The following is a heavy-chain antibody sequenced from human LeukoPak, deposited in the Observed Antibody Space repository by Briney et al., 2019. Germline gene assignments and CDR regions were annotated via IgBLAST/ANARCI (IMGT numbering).Heavy chain of an antibody. D-gene: IGHD6-19*01. CDR2: INPNSGGT. CDR1: GYTFTDFY. V-gene: IGHV1-2*02. J-gene: IGHJ5*02. CDR3: ARDRYPGYSSGWYGTGWFDP. Sequence: ASVKVSCKASGYTFTDFYIHWVRQAPGQGLEWMGWINPNSGGTHYAQKFQDRVTMTRDTSISTAYMELSRLRSDDTAVYYCARDRYPGYSSGWYGTGWFDPWGQGTLVTVSS.